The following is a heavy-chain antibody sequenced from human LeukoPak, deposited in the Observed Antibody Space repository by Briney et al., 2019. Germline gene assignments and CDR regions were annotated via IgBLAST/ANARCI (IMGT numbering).Heavy chain of an antibody. CDR3: AIAGVGATGDY. Sequence: SETLSLTCAVYGGSFSGYYWSWIRQPPGKGLEWIGEINHSGSTNYNPSLKSRVTISVDTSKNQFSLKLSSVTAADTAVYYCAIAGVGATGDYWGQGTLVTVSS. J-gene: IGHJ4*02. CDR2: INHSGST. CDR1: GGSFSGYY. V-gene: IGHV4-34*01. D-gene: IGHD1-26*01.